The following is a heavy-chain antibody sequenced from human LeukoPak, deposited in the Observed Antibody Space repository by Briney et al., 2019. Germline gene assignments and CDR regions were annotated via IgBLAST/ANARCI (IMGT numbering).Heavy chain of an antibody. Sequence: AAVNVSCKASGYTFTSYDINWVRQATGQGLEWMGWMNPISGNTGYAQKFQGRVTMATDTSISTAYMELSSLTSEDTAVYYCARAGGYCSGGSCPYYFDYWGQGTLVTVSS. V-gene: IGHV1-8*01. CDR2: MNPISGNT. CDR3: ARAGGYCSGGSCPYYFDY. CDR1: GYTFTSYD. D-gene: IGHD2-15*01. J-gene: IGHJ4*02.